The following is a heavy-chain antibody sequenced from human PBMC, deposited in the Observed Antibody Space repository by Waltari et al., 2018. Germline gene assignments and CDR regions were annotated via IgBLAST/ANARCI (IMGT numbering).Heavy chain of an antibody. CDR2: NNPSSSGT. CDR3: ARASMNDGRDGYTQWDY. Sequence: QVQLVQSGAEVKKPGASVKVSCKASGYTFTGYYMPWVRQAPGQGLEWMGRNNPSSSGTNHAQKFQGRVTMTRDTSISTAYMELSSLRSEDTAVYYCARASMNDGRDGYTQWDYWGQGTLVTVSS. J-gene: IGHJ4*02. D-gene: IGHD5-12*01. CDR1: GYTFTGYY. V-gene: IGHV1-2*06.